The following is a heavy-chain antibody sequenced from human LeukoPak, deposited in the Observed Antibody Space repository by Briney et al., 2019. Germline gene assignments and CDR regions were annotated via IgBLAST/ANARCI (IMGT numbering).Heavy chain of an antibody. CDR3: AREFEMATKRSYYGMDV. CDR1: GYTFTVYY. Sequence: ASVKVSCKASGYTFTVYYMHWVRQAPGQGLEWVGWINPNSGGTNYAQKFQGRVTMTRDTSISTAYMELSRLRSDDTAVYYCAREFEMATKRSYYGMDVWGQGTTVTVSS. J-gene: IGHJ6*02. D-gene: IGHD5-24*01. CDR2: INPNSGGT. V-gene: IGHV1-2*02.